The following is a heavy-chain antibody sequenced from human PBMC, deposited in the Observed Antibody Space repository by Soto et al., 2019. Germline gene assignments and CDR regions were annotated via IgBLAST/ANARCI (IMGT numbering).Heavy chain of an antibody. D-gene: IGHD2-2*01. Sequence: SETLSLTCTVSGGSISSGGYYWSWIRQHPGKGLEWIGYIYYSGSTYYNPSLKSRVTISVDTSKNQFSLKLSSVTAADTAVYYCAGTVVPAAMGAYYYYMDVWGKGTTVTVSS. V-gene: IGHV4-31*03. J-gene: IGHJ6*03. CDR2: IYYSGST. CDR1: GGSISSGGYY. CDR3: AGTVVPAAMGAYYYYMDV.